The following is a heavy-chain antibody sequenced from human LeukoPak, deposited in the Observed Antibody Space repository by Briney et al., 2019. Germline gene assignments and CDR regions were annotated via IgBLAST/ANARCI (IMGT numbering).Heavy chain of an antibody. CDR2: ISSSGSTI. CDR3: ARVGDGYNYHHFDY. D-gene: IGHD5-24*01. J-gene: IGHJ4*02. V-gene: IGHV3-48*03. Sequence: GGSLRLSCAASGFTFSSYEMNWVRQAPGKGLEWVSYISSSGSTIYYADSVKGRFTISRDSAKNSLYLQMNSLRAEDTAVYYCARVGDGYNYHHFDYWGQGTLVTVSS. CDR1: GFTFSSYE.